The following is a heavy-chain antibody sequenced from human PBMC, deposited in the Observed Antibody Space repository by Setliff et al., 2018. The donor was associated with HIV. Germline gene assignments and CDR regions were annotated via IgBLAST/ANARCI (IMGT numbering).Heavy chain of an antibody. CDR1: GASISSSNYY. V-gene: IGHV4-39*02. Sequence: SETLSLTCAVSGASISSSNYYWGWIRQPPGKGREWIGSIFYSGSANYNPSLTSPVTISVDTSKNQFSLKLRSVTAADTAVYWCAREDSSYHYFDSWGQGMLVTVSS. J-gene: IGHJ4*02. D-gene: IGHD3-22*01. CDR3: AREDSSYHYFDS. CDR2: IFYSGSA.